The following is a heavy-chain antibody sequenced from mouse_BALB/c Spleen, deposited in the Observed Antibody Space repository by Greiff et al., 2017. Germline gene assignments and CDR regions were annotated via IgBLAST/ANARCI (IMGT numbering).Heavy chain of an antibody. CDR2: ISYSGST. CDR3: ARWLLRAMDY. Sequence: EVHLVESGSSLVKPSQTLSLTCSVTGDSITSGYWNWIRKFPGNKLEYMGYISYSGSTYYNPSLKSRISITRDTSKNQYYLQLNSVTTEDTATYYCARWLLRAMDYWGQGTSVTVSS. J-gene: IGHJ4*01. V-gene: IGHV3-8*02. D-gene: IGHD1-1*01. CDR1: GDSITSGY.